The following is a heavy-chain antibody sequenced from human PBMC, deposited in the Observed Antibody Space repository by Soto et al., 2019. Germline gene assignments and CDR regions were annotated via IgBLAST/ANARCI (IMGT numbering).Heavy chain of an antibody. J-gene: IGHJ6*02. V-gene: IGHV1-18*01. CDR1: GYTFTSYG. CDR2: ISAYDGNT. Sequence: ASVKVSCKASGYTFTSYGIDWVRQAPGQGLEWMGWISAYDGNTKYAQNLQDRVSLTTDTSTNTANMEQRRLRSDDTAKYFCEKCSFSMIVGPPQGYYYGMDVWGQGTTVTVSS. D-gene: IGHD3-22*01. CDR3: EKCSFSMIVGPPQGYYYGMDV.